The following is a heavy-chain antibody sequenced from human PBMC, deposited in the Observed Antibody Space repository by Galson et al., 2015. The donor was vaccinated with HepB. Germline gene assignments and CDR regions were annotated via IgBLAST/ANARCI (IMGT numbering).Heavy chain of an antibody. CDR2: IEQDGSEK. J-gene: IGHJ3*02. CDR1: GFTFSRYW. CDR3: AREYCSSTSCHDAFDI. Sequence: SLRLSCAASGFTFSRYWMSWVRQAPGKGLEWVANIEQDGSEKYYVDSVKGRFTISRDNAKNSLYLQMNSLRAEDTAVYYCAREYCSSTSCHDAFDIWGQGTMVTVSS. V-gene: IGHV3-7*01. D-gene: IGHD2-2*01.